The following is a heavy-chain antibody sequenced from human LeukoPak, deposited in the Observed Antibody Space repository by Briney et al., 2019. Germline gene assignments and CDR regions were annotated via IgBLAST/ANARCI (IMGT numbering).Heavy chain of an antibody. J-gene: IGHJ4*02. V-gene: IGHV3-7*01. CDR2: IKQDGSEK. D-gene: IGHD3-10*01. Sequence: GGSLRLSCAASEFTFSSYWMSWVRQAPGKGLEWVANIKQDGSEKYYVDSVKGRFTISRDNAKNSLYLQMNSLRAEDTAVYYCARGAASDYWGQGTLVTVSS. CDR1: EFTFSSYW. CDR3: ARGAASDY.